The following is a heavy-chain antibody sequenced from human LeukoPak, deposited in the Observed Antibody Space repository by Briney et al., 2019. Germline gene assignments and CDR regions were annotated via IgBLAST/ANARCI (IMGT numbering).Heavy chain of an antibody. D-gene: IGHD2-2*01. V-gene: IGHV1-69*13. J-gene: IGHJ6*03. CDR1: GGTFSSYA. CDR2: IIPIFGTA. CDR3: ASSRLPEDIVVVPAANDYYYYMDV. Sequence: SVKVSCKASGGTFSSYAISWVRQAPGQGLEWMGGIIPIFGTANYARKFQGRVTITADESTSTAYMELSSLRSEDTAVYYCASSRLPEDIVVVPAANDYYYYMDVWGKGTTVTVSS.